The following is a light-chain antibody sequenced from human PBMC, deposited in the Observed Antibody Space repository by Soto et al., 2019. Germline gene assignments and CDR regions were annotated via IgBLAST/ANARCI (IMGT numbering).Light chain of an antibody. CDR1: SSDVGSCKD. V-gene: IGLV2-11*01. J-gene: IGLJ1*01. Sequence: LTQPRSVSGSPGQSVTISCTGTSSDVGSCKDVFCYQHHPCKVSRLMIYSVIDPPSWVPDRFSGSESGSTASLTISGLQAEDEAFYYCXAYADTFYVFGTGTKVTVL. CDR2: SVI. CDR3: XAYADTFYV.